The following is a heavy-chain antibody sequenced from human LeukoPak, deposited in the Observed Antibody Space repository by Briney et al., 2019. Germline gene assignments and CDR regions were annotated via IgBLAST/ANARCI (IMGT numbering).Heavy chain of an antibody. Sequence: SETLSLTCTVSGGSISSNTYYWGWIRQPPGKGLEWIESIYYSGSTYYNPSLKSRVTISIDTSKNQYSLKLSSVTAADTAVYYCARVGDYGTTKTDDYWGQGTLVTVSS. D-gene: IGHD4-17*01. CDR2: IYYSGST. CDR3: ARVGDYGTTKTDDY. CDR1: GGSISSNTYY. V-gene: IGHV4-39*07. J-gene: IGHJ4*02.